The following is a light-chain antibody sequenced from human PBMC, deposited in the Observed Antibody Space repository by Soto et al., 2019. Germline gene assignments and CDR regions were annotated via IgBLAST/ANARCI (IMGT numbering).Light chain of an antibody. V-gene: IGKV3-20*01. CDR1: QSVSSN. J-gene: IGKJ2*01. CDR2: GGS. Sequence: EIVMTQSPATLSVSPGERATLSCRASQSVSSNLAWYQQKPGQAPRLLIYGGSTRAAGVPDRFSGSGSGTDFTLTITRVEPEDFAVYYCQQYGRSPLMHTFGQGTKLGVK. CDR3: QQYGRSPLMHT.